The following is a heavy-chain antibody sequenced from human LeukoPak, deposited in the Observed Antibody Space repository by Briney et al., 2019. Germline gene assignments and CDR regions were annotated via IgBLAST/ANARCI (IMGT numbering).Heavy chain of an antibody. D-gene: IGHD3-22*01. CDR3: ARTERGYDSSGYYLGY. V-gene: IGHV5-51*01. CDR1: GCSFTSYW. CDR2: IYPGDSDT. Sequence: GESLKISCKGSGCSFTSYWIGWVRQMPGKGLEWMGIIYPGDSDTRYSPSFQGQVTISADKSISTAYLQWSSLKASDTAMYYCARTERGYDSSGYYLGYWGQGTLVTVSS. J-gene: IGHJ4*02.